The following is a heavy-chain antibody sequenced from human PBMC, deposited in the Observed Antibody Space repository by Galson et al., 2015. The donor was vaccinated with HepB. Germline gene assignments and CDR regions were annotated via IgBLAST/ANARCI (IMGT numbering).Heavy chain of an antibody. CDR3: ARGGGASITYYYYMDV. J-gene: IGHJ6*03. CDR2: INAGNGNT. CDR1: GYTFTRYA. Sequence: SVKVSCKASGYTFTRYAMHWVRQAPGQRLEWMGWINAGNGNTKYSQKFQGRVTITRDTSASTAYMELSSLRSEDTAVYYCARGGGASITYYYYMDVWGKGTTVTVSS. D-gene: IGHD1-26*01. V-gene: IGHV1-3*01.